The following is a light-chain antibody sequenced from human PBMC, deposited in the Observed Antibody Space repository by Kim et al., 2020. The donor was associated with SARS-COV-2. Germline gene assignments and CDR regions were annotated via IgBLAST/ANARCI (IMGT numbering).Light chain of an antibody. CDR1: RLEDKY. CDR2: QDS. V-gene: IGLV3-1*01. CDR3: QALDSTTVV. Sequence: VSPGQTASITCSGDRLEDKYVSWYQQRPGQSPLLVIYQDSRRPSGIPERFSGSNSGNTATLTISGTQAMDEADYHCQALDSTTVVFGGGTQLTVL. J-gene: IGLJ2*01.